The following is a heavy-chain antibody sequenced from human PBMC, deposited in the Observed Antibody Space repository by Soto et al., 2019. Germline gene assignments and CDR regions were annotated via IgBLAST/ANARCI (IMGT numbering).Heavy chain of an antibody. CDR2: INAGNGNT. D-gene: IGHD3-22*01. V-gene: IGHV1-3*05. Sequence: QVQLVQSGAEEKKPGASVKVSCKASGYTFTSYAMHWVRQAPGQRLEWMGWINAGNGNTKYSQKFQGRVTITRDTXAXXAYGEQQSLRCEDTAVYYCARLPDSSGYYRHVFDYWGQGTLVTVSS. CDR1: GYTFTSYA. CDR3: ARLPDSSGYYRHVFDY. J-gene: IGHJ4*02.